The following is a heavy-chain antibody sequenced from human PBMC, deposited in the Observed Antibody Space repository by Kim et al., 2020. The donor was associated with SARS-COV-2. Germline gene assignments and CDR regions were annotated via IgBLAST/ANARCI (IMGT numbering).Heavy chain of an antibody. CDR1: GFTFGDYA. V-gene: IGHV3-9*01. Sequence: SLRLSCAASGFTFGDYAMHWVRQAPGKGLEWVSGISWNSGSIGYADSVKGRFTISRDNAKNSLYLQMNSLRAEDTALYYCAKDIHFNRGTSWYLYYYGMDVWGQGTTVTVSS. CDR3: AKDIHFNRGTSWYLYYYGMDV. J-gene: IGHJ6*02. CDR2: ISWNSGSI. D-gene: IGHD6-13*01.